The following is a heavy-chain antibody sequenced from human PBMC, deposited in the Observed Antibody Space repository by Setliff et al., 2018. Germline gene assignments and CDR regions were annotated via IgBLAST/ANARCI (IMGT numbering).Heavy chain of an antibody. CDR2: IKSKTDGGTT. Sequence: GVLRLSCAASGFTFSNAWMSWVRQAPGKGLEWVGRIKSKTDGGTTDYAAPVKGRFTISRDDSKNTLYLQMNSLKTEDTAVYYCTTAGNYYDSSGHFDQWGQGTLVTVSS. CDR1: GFTFSNAW. CDR3: TTAGNYYDSSGHFDQ. J-gene: IGHJ4*02. D-gene: IGHD3-22*01. V-gene: IGHV3-15*01.